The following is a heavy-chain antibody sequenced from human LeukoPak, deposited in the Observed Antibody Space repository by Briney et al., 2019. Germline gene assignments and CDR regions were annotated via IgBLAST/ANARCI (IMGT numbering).Heavy chain of an antibody. J-gene: IGHJ1*01. Sequence: SETLSLACTVSGGSISSSSYYWGWIRQPPGKGLDWIGSIYYSGSTYYNLSLKSRVTISVDTSKNQFSLKLTSVTAADTAVYYCARLFGLDTAYSGYFQHWGQGTLVTVSS. V-gene: IGHV4-39*01. CDR3: ARLFGLDTAYSGYFQH. D-gene: IGHD3/OR15-3a*01. CDR2: IYYSGST. CDR1: GGSISSSSYY.